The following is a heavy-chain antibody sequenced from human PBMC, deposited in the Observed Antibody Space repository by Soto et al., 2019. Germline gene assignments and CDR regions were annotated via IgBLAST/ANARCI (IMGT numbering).Heavy chain of an antibody. CDR3: ARDRTRDSSGYSPIDY. V-gene: IGHV3-33*01. Sequence: GGSLRLSCAASGFTFSSYGMHWVRQAPGKGLEWVAVIWYDGSNKYYADSVKGRFTISRDNSKNTLYLQMNSLRAEDTAVYYCARDRTRDSSGYSPIDYWGQGTLVTVSS. D-gene: IGHD3-22*01. CDR1: GFTFSSYG. CDR2: IWYDGSNK. J-gene: IGHJ4*02.